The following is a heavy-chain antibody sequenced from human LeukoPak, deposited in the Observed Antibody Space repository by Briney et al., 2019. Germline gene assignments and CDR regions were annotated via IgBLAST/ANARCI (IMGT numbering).Heavy chain of an antibody. CDR2: TTWNRDNI. CDR1: GFTFDDYA. J-gene: IGHJ6*02. V-gene: IGHV3-9*01. CDR3: AKDLSSAITSALVLDV. Sequence: GGSLRLSCAASGFTFDDYAMHWVRQTPGKGLEWVAGTTWNRDNIGYGDSVKGRFTISRDNVKNVLYLQMNSLRPEDTALYYCAKDLSSAITSALVLDVWGQGTTVIVS. D-gene: IGHD3-22*01.